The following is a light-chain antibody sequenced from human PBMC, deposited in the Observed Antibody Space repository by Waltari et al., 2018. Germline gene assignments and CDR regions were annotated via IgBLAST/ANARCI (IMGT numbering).Light chain of an antibody. CDR3: QQYYTPPFT. V-gene: IGKV4-1*01. CDR2: WAS. J-gene: IGKJ3*01. CDR1: QSVLYASVNKNH. Sequence: DIVMTQSPDSLAVSRGERATLNGKSSQSVLYASVNKNHLAWYQQKPGQPPKLLIFWASTRESGVPDRFSGSGSGADFTLTISSLQAEDVAVYYCQQYYTPPFTFGPGTKVEIK.